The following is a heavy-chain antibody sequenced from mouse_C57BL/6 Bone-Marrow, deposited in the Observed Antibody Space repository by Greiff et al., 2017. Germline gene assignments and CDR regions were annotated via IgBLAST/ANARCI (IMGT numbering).Heavy chain of an antibody. CDR3: ARPNYYDGSSYLDY. V-gene: IGHV5-6*01. CDR1: GFTFSSYG. J-gene: IGHJ2*01. Sequence: EVQLVESGGDLVKPGGSLKLSCAASGFTFSSYGMSWVRQTPDKRLEWVATISSGGSYTYYPDSVKGRFTISRDNAKNTRYLQMSSLKSEDTAMYYCARPNYYDGSSYLDYWGQGTTLTVSS. CDR2: ISSGGSYT. D-gene: IGHD1-1*01.